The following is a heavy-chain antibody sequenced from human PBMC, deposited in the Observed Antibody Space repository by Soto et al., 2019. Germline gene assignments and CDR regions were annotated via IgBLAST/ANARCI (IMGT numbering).Heavy chain of an antibody. D-gene: IGHD3-10*02. Sequence: SETLSLTCTVSGASVITGVYYFTWIRQHPWNGLEWIGYIDNSGSTYYNPSLTSRVDISVDTSKNEFSLNLQSLTAADTAFYYCAGAVSDFDVRRYRTSYFDQWGQGILVTVSS. J-gene: IGHJ4*02. V-gene: IGHV4-31*03. CDR1: GASVITGVYY. CDR3: AGAVSDFDVRRYRTSYFDQ. CDR2: IDNSGST.